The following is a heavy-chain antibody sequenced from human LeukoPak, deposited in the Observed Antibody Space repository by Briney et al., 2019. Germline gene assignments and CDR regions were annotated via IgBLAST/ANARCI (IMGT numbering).Heavy chain of an antibody. CDR2: ISSSSTYI. D-gene: IGHD3-10*01. J-gene: IGHJ3*01. V-gene: IGHV3-21*01. CDR1: GFNFSTYS. CDR3: ARDESRVRGVIRGAFHF. Sequence: PGGSLRLSCAASGFNFSTYSMNWVRHAPGKGLEWVSSISSSSTYIDYADSVKGRFTISRDNAKNSLYLQMNSLRAEDTAVYYCARDESRVRGVIRGAFHFWGQGTMVTVSS.